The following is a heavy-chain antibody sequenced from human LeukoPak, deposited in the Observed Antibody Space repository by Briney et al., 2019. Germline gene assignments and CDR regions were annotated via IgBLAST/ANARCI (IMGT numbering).Heavy chain of an antibody. D-gene: IGHD6-19*01. J-gene: IGHJ4*02. CDR2: INTDGSST. CDR1: GFTFSSYW. V-gene: IGHV3-74*01. Sequence: GGSLRLCCAASGFTFSSYWMHWVRQAPGKGLVWVSRINTDGSSTSYADSVKGRFTISRDNAKNTLYLQMNTLRAEDTAVYYCARVSSSGWYAAYFDYWGQGTLVTVSS. CDR3: ARVSSSGWYAAYFDY.